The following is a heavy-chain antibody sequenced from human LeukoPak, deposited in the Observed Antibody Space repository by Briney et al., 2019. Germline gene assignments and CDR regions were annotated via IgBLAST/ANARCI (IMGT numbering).Heavy chain of an antibody. CDR1: GGSISSGDYY. D-gene: IGHD6-19*01. Sequence: PSETLSLTCTVSGGSISSGDYYWSWIRQPPGKGLEWIGYIYYSGSTYYNPSLKSRVIISVDTSKNQFSLKLSSVTAADTAVYYCAREQAAVADFDYWGQGTLVTVSS. J-gene: IGHJ4*02. V-gene: IGHV4-30-4*08. CDR3: AREQAAVADFDY. CDR2: IYYSGST.